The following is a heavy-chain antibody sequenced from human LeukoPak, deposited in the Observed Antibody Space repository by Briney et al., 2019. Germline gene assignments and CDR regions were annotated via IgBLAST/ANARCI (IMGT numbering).Heavy chain of an antibody. D-gene: IGHD2-15*01. CDR1: GFSFSTFA. Sequence: GGSLRLSCAASGFSFSTFAMNGVRQAPGKGLEWVSGISGSGDSTYYADSVEGRFTISRDNSKNTLYLQMNSLRAEDTAVYYCAKGRTFTPNDAFHIWGQGTMVTVSS. CDR2: ISGSGDST. V-gene: IGHV3-23*01. J-gene: IGHJ3*02. CDR3: AKGRTFTPNDAFHI.